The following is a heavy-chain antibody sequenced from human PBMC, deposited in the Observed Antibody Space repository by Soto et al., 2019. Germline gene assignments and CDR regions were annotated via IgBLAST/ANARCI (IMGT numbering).Heavy chain of an antibody. V-gene: IGHV3-74*01. CDR2: INSDGSST. D-gene: IGHD3-10*01. CDR3: ARLAVRGVIITEDYYYYGMDV. J-gene: IGHJ6*02. CDR1: GFTFSSYW. Sequence: GGSLRLSCAASGFTFSSYWMHWVRQAPGKGLVWVSRINSDGSSTSYADSVKGRFTISRDNAKNTLYLQMNSLRAEDTAVYYCARLAVRGVIITEDYYYYGMDVWGQGTTVTVSS.